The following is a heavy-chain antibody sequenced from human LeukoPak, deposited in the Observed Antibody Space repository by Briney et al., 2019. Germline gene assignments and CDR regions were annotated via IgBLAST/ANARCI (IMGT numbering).Heavy chain of an antibody. CDR3: AGTEPPTGNYNWFDP. V-gene: IGHV4-4*07. J-gene: IGHJ5*02. Sequence: SETLSLTCTVSGGSISSYYWSWIRQPAGKGLEWIGRIYTSGSTNYNPSLKNRVTMSVDTSKNQFSLKLSSVTAADTAVYYCAGTEPPTGNYNWFDPWGQGTLVTVSS. D-gene: IGHD1-14*01. CDR1: GGSISSYY. CDR2: IYTSGST.